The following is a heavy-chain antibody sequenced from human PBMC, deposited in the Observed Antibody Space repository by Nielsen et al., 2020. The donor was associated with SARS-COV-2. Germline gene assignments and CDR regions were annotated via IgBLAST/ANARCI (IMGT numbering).Heavy chain of an antibody. V-gene: IGHV3-21*01. CDR2: ISSSSSYI. D-gene: IGHD6-19*01. Sequence: GGSLRLSCAASGFTFSSYSMNWVRQAPGKGLEWASSISSSSSYIYYADSVKGRFTISRDNAKNSLYLQMNSLRAEDTAVYYCARARSGWYDPFDYWGQGTLVTVSS. CDR3: ARARSGWYDPFDY. CDR1: GFTFSSYS. J-gene: IGHJ4*02.